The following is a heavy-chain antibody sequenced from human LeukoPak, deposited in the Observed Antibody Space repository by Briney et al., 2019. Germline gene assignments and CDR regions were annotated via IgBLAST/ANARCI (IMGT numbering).Heavy chain of an antibody. Sequence: GGSLRLSCAASGFTFSNYWMSGVRQAPGKGLEWVASIKQDGSETYYVDSVKGRFTISRDNTKNSLYLQMNSLRSEDTAVYYCARRLRGDDAFDIWGQGTLVTVSS. V-gene: IGHV3-7*05. J-gene: IGHJ3*02. CDR1: GFTFSNYW. CDR2: IKQDGSET. D-gene: IGHD3-16*01. CDR3: ARRLRGDDAFDI.